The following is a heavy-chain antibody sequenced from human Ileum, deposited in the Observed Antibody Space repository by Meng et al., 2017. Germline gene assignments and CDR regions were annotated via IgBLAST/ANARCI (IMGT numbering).Heavy chain of an antibody. Sequence: QVQLWQSGAGVKKPGASVKVSCKASGYTFSNYAMNWVRQAPGQRLEWMGWINAGNGDTKYSQKFQGRVTITRDTSASTGYMELSSLRSEDTAVYYCARFSSGYFFGYWGQGTLVTVSS. CDR2: INAGNGDT. CDR3: ARFSSGYFFGY. V-gene: IGHV1-3*01. D-gene: IGHD3-22*01. CDR1: GYTFSNYA. J-gene: IGHJ4*02.